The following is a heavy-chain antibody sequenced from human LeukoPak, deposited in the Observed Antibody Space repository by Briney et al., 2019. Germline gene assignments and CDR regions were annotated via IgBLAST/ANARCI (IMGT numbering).Heavy chain of an antibody. CDR2: IYYSGSP. D-gene: IGHD3-10*01. J-gene: IGHJ4*02. Sequence: PSETLSLTCTVSGGSLSSGSYYWSWSRQPPGKGLEWIGYIYYSGSPNYNPSLKSRVTISVDTSKNQFSLKLSSVTAADTAVYYCARDGYYGSGSYSVYYFDYWGQGTLVTVSS. CDR3: ARDGYYGSGSYSVYYFDY. CDR1: GGSLSSGSYY. V-gene: IGHV4-61*01.